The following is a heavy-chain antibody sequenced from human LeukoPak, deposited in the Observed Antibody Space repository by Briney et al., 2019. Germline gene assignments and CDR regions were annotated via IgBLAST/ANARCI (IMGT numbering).Heavy chain of an antibody. V-gene: IGHV4-59*01. CDR3: ARDTVKGIAVAGGAFDI. CDR2: IYYSGST. J-gene: IGHJ3*02. D-gene: IGHD6-19*01. CDR1: GGSISSYY. Sequence: SETLSLTCTVSGGSISSYYWSWIRQPPGKGLEWIGYIYYSGSTNYNPSLKSRVTISVDTSKNQFSLKLSSVTAADTAVYYCARDTVKGIAVAGGAFDIWGQGTMVTVS.